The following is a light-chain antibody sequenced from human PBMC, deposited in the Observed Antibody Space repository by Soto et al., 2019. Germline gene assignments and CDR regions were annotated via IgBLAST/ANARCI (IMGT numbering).Light chain of an antibody. Sequence: QSVLTQPPSVSGAPGQRVTISCTESSSNIGAGYDVHWYQQLPGTAPKLLIYGNSNRPSGVPDRFSGSKSGTSASLAITGLQAEDEADYYCQSYDSSLSGSLVFGGGTQLTVL. CDR1: SSNIGAGYD. CDR2: GNS. J-gene: IGLJ3*02. CDR3: QSYDSSLSGSLV. V-gene: IGLV1-40*01.